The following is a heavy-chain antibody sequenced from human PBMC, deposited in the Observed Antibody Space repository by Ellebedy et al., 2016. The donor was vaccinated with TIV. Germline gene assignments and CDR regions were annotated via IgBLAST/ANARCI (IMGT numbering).Heavy chain of an antibody. J-gene: IGHJ6*02. CDR2: INPSGGST. Sequence: AASVKVSCKASGYTFTNYAIHWVRQAPGQGLEWMGIINPSGGSTSYAQKFQGRVTMTRDTSTSTVYMELSSLRSEDTAVYYCASPRTHGRGRVYYYGMDVWGQGTTVTVSS. D-gene: IGHD3-16*01. V-gene: IGHV1-46*01. CDR3: ASPRTHGRGRVYYYGMDV. CDR1: GYTFTNYA.